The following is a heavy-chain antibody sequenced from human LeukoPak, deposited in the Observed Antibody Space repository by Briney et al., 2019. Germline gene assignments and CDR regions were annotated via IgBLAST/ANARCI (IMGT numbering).Heavy chain of an antibody. CDR3: AFLATAAGVNH. J-gene: IGHJ5*02. Sequence: GASVKVSCKASGYTFTGYSLHWMRQAPGQGLEWMGWINPNSGDTNFAQKFQGRVTMTRDTSVSTAYMELTSLTSDDTAVYYCAFLATAAGVNHWGQGTLVTVSS. D-gene: IGHD6-13*01. V-gene: IGHV1-2*02. CDR1: GYTFTGYS. CDR2: INPNSGDT.